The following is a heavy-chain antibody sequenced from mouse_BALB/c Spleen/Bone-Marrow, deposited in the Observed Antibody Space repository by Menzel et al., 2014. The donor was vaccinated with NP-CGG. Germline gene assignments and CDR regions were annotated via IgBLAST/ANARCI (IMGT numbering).Heavy chain of an antibody. CDR1: GFSLTSYG. CDR3: ARNGNFYAMDY. CDR2: IWSDGST. D-gene: IGHD2-1*01. Sequence: QVHVKQSGPGLVAPSQSLSITCIISGFSLTSYGVHWVRPPPGKGLEWLVVIWSDGSTTYNSALKSRLSISKDNSKSQVFLKMNSLQTDDTAMYYCARNGNFYAMDYWGQGTSVTVSS. V-gene: IGHV2-6-1*01. J-gene: IGHJ4*01.